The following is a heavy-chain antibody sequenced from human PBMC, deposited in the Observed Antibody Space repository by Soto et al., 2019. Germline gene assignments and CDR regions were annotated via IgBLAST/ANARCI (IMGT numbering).Heavy chain of an antibody. D-gene: IGHD2-2*01. CDR1: GGTFSSYA. CDR2: IIPIFGTA. V-gene: IGHV1-69*06. Sequence: SVKVSCKASGGTFSSYAISWVRQAPGQGLEWMGGIIPIFGTANYAQKFQGRITITADKSTSTAYMELSSLRSEDTAVYYCARERDKSCSSTSCPPHYYGMDVWGQGTTVTVSS. CDR3: ARERDKSCSSTSCPPHYYGMDV. J-gene: IGHJ6*02.